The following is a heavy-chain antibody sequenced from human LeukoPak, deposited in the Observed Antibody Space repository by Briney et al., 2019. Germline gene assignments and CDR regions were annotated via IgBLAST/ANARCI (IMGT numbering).Heavy chain of an antibody. J-gene: IGHJ6*03. CDR1: GFTVSGTY. CDR2: IYSAGDT. CDR3: AKDVYYDRYYYYYMEV. D-gene: IGHD3-22*01. Sequence: PGGSLRLSCAASGFTVSGTYMSWVRQAPGKGLEWVSVIYSAGDTFSADSVKGRFTISRDNSKNTLYLQMNSLRAEDTAVYYCAKDVYYDRYYYYYMEVWGKGTTVTVSS. V-gene: IGHV3-53*01.